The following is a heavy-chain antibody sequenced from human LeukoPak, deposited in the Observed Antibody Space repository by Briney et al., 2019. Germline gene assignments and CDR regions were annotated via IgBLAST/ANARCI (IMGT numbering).Heavy chain of an antibody. V-gene: IGHV1-46*01. CDR2: INPSCGGT. CDR1: GYIIANYY. D-gene: IGHD5-24*01. Sequence: GASVQVSCMASGYIIANYYIDWVRQAPGQGLAWMGSINPSCGGTHYARELQDRVTLTRDTSTTTVYMELSRLRSEDTAVYFCARVSRDGYYLFDYWGQGTLVTVSS. CDR3: ARVSRDGYYLFDY. J-gene: IGHJ4*02.